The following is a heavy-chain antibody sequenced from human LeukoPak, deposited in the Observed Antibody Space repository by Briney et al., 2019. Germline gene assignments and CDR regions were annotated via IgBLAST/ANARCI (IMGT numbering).Heavy chain of an antibody. Sequence: ASVKVSCKASGYTFTSYDINWVRQATGQGLEWMGWMNPNSGNTGYAQKFQGRVTITRNTSISTAYMELSSLRSEDTAVYYCASCSSTSCRWFDPWGQGTLVTVSS. J-gene: IGHJ5*02. V-gene: IGHV1-8*03. CDR3: ASCSSTSCRWFDP. CDR1: GYTFTSYD. CDR2: MNPNSGNT. D-gene: IGHD2-2*01.